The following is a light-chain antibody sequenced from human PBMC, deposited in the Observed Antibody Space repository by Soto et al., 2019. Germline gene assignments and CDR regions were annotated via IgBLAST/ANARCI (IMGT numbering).Light chain of an antibody. CDR1: QSVSSSY. Sequence: EIVLTQSPGTLSLSPGERATLSCRASQSVSSSYLAWYQQKPGQAPRLLIYGASSRATGIPDRFSGSGAGTDFTLTISRLEPDDFAVYFFQQYGSSPLTFGGATKVQIK. J-gene: IGKJ4*01. CDR3: QQYGSSPLT. CDR2: GAS. V-gene: IGKV3-20*01.